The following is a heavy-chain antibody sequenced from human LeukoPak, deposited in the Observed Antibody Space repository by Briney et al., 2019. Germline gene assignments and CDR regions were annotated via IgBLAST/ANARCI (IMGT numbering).Heavy chain of an antibody. CDR3: ARLIRGIAARPNGPFDY. D-gene: IGHD6-6*01. CDR2: ISAYNGNT. J-gene: IGHJ4*02. CDR1: GYTFTSYG. Sequence: ASVKVSCKASGYTFTSYGISWVRQAPGQGLEWVGWISAYNGNTNYAQKLQGRVTMTTDTSTSTAYMELRSLRSDDTAVYYCARLIRGIAARPNGPFDYWGQGTLVTVSS. V-gene: IGHV1-18*01.